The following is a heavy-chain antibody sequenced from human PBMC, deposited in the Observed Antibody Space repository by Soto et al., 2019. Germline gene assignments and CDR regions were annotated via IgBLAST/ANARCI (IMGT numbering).Heavy chain of an antibody. D-gene: IGHD4-17*01. J-gene: IGHJ3*02. V-gene: IGHV3-66*01. CDR3: AKDPPTVTTNFDI. Sequence: GGSLRLSCAASGFTVSSNYMSWVRQAPGKGLEWVSVIYSGGSTYYADSVKGRFTISRDNSKNTLYLQMNSLRAEDTAVYYCAKDPPTVTTNFDIWGQGTMVTVSS. CDR2: IYSGGST. CDR1: GFTVSSNY.